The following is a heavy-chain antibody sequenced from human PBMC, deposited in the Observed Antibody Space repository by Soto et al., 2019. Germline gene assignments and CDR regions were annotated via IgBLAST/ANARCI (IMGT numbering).Heavy chain of an antibody. Sequence: QLQLQESGPGLVKPSETLSLTCTVSGGSISSSSYYWGWLRQPPGKGLEWIGSIFYSGSTYYNPSLRSPGTLRVCGYNNQFSLKRSSVTAADSAVYYCARHYRKTYYDGSGSTGSGMDVWGQGTTVTVSS. V-gene: IGHV4-39*01. J-gene: IGHJ6*02. CDR1: GGSISSSSYY. CDR2: IFYSGST. D-gene: IGHD3-10*01. CDR3: ARHYRKTYYDGSGSTGSGMDV.